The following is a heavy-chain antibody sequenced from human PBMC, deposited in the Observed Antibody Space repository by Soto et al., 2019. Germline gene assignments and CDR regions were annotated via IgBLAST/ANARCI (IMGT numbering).Heavy chain of an antibody. CDR2: IFHSGHT. CDR3: GRDGDYDDSAGYLTI. J-gene: IGHJ3*02. Sequence: QLQLQESGSGLVKPSQTLSLTCAVSGGSISSGTYSWIWIRQPPGEGLEWIGYIFHSGHTYYNPTLKSRVTISIDTSKNQFSLKLSSVTAADTAVYYCGRDGDYDDSAGYLTIWGQGTMVTVSS. V-gene: IGHV4-30-2*01. D-gene: IGHD3-22*01. CDR1: GGSISSGTYS.